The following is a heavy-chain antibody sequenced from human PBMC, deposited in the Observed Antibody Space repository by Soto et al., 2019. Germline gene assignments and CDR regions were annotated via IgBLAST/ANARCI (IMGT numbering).Heavy chain of an antibody. V-gene: IGHV4-31*02. D-gene: IGHD5-12*01. CDR1: GGSISSGGYY. Sequence: SETLSLTCTVSGGSISSGGYYWSWIRQHPGKGLEWIGYIYYSGSTYYNPSLKSRVTISVDTSKNQFSLKLSSVTAADTAVYYCARFRTPNGCDTGLDYWGQGTLVTVSS. CDR2: IYYSGST. J-gene: IGHJ4*02. CDR3: ARFRTPNGCDTGLDY.